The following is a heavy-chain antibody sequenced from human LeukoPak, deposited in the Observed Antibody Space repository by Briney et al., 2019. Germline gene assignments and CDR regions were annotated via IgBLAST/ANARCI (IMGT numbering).Heavy chain of an antibody. Sequence: GGSLRLSRAASGFTFSSYSMNWVRQAPGKGLEWVSYISSTSSAIYYADSLKGRFTISRDNAKNSLYLQMNSLRAEDTAVYYCARVIGSYGDSAYWGQGTLVTVSS. V-gene: IGHV3-48*04. CDR3: ARVIGSYGDSAY. CDR1: GFTFSSYS. D-gene: IGHD1-26*01. J-gene: IGHJ4*02. CDR2: ISSTSSAI.